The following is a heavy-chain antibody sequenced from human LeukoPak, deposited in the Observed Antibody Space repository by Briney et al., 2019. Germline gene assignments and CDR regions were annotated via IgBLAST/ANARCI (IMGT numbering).Heavy chain of an antibody. CDR2: IDHFGRT. D-gene: IGHD4-23*01. V-gene: IGHV4-34*01. Sequence: SETLSLTCAVTGGSFSDFYWSWIRQPPGKGLEWIGEIDHFGRTNYNPSLKSRVTISLDTSKKQFSLKLNSVTAADTAVYYCGRNDYGANSYWGQGTLVTVSS. CDR1: GGSFSDFY. J-gene: IGHJ4*02. CDR3: GRNDYGANSY.